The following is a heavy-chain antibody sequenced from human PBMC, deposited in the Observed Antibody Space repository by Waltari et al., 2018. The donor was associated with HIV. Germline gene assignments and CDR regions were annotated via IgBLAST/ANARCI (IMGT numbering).Heavy chain of an antibody. J-gene: IGHJ4*02. CDR1: GYTFTSYA. D-gene: IGHD2-2*01. V-gene: IGHV1-3*01. CDR3: ARVYCSSTSCYYFDY. CDR2: INAGNGNT. Sequence: QVQLVQSGAEVKKPGASVKVSCKASGYTFTSYAMHWVRQAPGQRLEWMGWINAGNGNTKYSQKCQGRVTITRDTTASKAYMELSRLRSEDTAVYYCARVYCSSTSCYYFDYWGQGTLVTVSS.